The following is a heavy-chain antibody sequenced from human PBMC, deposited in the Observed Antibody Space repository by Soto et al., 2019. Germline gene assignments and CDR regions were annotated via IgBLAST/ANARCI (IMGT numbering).Heavy chain of an antibody. V-gene: IGHV5-51*01. J-gene: IGHJ3*02. CDR1: GYSFTTYW. D-gene: IGHD2-8*01. CDR3: ARRMVSTEFFDS. Sequence: GESLKISCRGSGYSFTTYWIGWVRQMPGKGLEWMGIIYPGDSDTRYSPSFQGQVTISVDKSINTAYLHWSSLKASDTAIFYCARRMVSTEFFDSWGQGTMVTVSS. CDR2: IYPGDSDT.